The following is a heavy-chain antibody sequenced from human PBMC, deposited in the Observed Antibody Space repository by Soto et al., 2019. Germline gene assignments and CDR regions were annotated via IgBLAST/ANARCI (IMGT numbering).Heavy chain of an antibody. D-gene: IGHD3-3*01. V-gene: IGHV3-7*03. CDR3: VRDVGPITIFGEALSGYFDY. J-gene: IGHJ4*02. Sequence: GSLGVACASSVFAFNNYLMCWVRQAPWKGPDWVGTIKYHGSERYYVDSVKGRFTVSIDNSKNSLSMHLNSLRADDTSVYGCVRDVGPITIFGEALSGYFDYWGQGTLVTVS. CDR2: IKYHGSER. CDR1: VFAFNNYL.